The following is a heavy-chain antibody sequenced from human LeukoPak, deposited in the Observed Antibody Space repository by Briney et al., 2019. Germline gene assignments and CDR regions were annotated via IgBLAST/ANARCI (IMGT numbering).Heavy chain of an antibody. CDR1: GGSISSGGYS. CDR3: ARGLYCSGGSCYSWFDP. D-gene: IGHD2-15*01. V-gene: IGHV4-30-2*01. J-gene: IGHJ5*02. Sequence: PSETLSPTCAVSGGSISSGGYSWSWIRQPPGKGLEWIGYIYHSGSTYYNPSLKSRVTISVDTSKNQFSLKLGSVTAADTAVYYCARGLYCSGGSCYSWFDPWGQGTLVTVSS. CDR2: IYHSGST.